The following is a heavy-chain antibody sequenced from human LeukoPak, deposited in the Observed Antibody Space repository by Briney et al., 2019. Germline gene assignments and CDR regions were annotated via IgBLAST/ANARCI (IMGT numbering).Heavy chain of an antibody. CDR2: IYYSGST. D-gene: IGHD1-1*01. J-gene: IGHJ4*02. CDR1: GGSISSYY. CDR3: ARVPPGGSTNFDY. Sequence: SETLSLTCTVSGGSISSYYWSWIRQPPGKGLEWIGYIYYSGSTNYNPSLKSRVAISVDTSKNQFSLKLSSVTAADTAVYYCARVPPGGSTNFDYWGQGTLVTVSS. V-gene: IGHV4-59*01.